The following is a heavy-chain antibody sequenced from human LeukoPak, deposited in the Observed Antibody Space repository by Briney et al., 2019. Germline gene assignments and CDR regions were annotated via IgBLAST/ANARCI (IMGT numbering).Heavy chain of an antibody. CDR2: IIPIFGTA. J-gene: IGHJ4*02. D-gene: IGHD2-2*01. CDR1: GGTFSSYA. Sequence: GASVKVSCKASGGTFSSYAISWVRQAPGQGLEWMGGIIPIFGTANYAQKFQGRVTITADESTSTAYMELSSLRSEDTAVYYCARYSYLPTADIVVVPAAPLGYWGQGTLVTVSS. V-gene: IGHV1-69*01. CDR3: ARYSYLPTADIVVVPAAPLGY.